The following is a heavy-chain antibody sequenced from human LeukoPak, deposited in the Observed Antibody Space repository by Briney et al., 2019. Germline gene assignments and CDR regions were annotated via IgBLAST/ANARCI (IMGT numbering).Heavy chain of an antibody. CDR1: GYTFTGYY. CDR2: INPNSGGT. D-gene: IGHD6-19*01. J-gene: IGHJ6*03. CDR3: ARAGSGWSSVYYYYYMDF. Sequence: ASVKVSCKASGYTFTGYYMHWVRQAPGQGLEWMGWINPNSGGTNYAQKFQGRVTMTRDTSISTAYMELSRLRSDDTAVYYCARAGSGWSSVYYYYYMDFWGKGTTVTVS. V-gene: IGHV1-2*02.